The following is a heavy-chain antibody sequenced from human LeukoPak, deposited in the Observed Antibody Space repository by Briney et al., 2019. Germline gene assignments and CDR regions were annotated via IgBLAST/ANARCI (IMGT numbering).Heavy chain of an antibody. CDR1: GFTFSSYS. J-gene: IGHJ4*02. CDR3: ARVPLPLDCCGDCYSHGFDY. D-gene: IGHD2-21*02. CDR2: ISSSSSTI. Sequence: GGSLRLSCAASGFTFSSYSMNWVRQAPGKGLEWVSYISSSSSTIYYADSVKGRFTISRDNAKNSLYLQMNSLRAEDTAVYYCARVPLPLDCCGDCYSHGFDYWGQGTLVTVSS. V-gene: IGHV3-48*01.